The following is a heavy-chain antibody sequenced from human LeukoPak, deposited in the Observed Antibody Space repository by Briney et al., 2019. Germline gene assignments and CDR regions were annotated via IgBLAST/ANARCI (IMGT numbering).Heavy chain of an antibody. CDR3: TRGGRGTSYYWQY. J-gene: IGHJ4*02. CDR2: VNKDGTEQ. V-gene: IGHV3-7*01. D-gene: IGHD1-26*01. Sequence: GGSLRLSCAASGFTFRKYWMSWVRQGPGKGLEWVATVNKDGTEQYYVDSVKGRFTISRDNAENSLYLHMNSLRADDTAVYYCTRGGRGTSYYWQYWGQGTLVTVSS. CDR1: GFTFRKYW.